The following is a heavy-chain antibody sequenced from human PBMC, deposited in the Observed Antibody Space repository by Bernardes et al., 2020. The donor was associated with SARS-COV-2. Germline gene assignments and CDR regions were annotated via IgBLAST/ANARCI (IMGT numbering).Heavy chain of an antibody. D-gene: IGHD4-17*01. V-gene: IGHV5-51*01. CDR2: IYPVHSDT. Sequence: GASLIISCQGSDYTLPKYCIGCVRQMSGEGPEWIGPIYPVHSDTKSSPSFQCRVTISADKSVNTAYLQWSRLKASDTAINYCARRRYGDFGVDVWGQGTTVTVSS. CDR1: DYTLPKYC. J-gene: IGHJ6*02. CDR3: ARRRYGDFGVDV.